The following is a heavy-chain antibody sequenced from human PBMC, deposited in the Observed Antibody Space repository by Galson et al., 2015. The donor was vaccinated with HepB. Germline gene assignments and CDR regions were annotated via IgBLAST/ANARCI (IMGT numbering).Heavy chain of an antibody. CDR1: GGTFSSYA. Sequence: SVKVSCKASGGTFSSYAISWVRQAPGQGLEWMGGIIPIFGTANYAQKFQGRVTITADESTSTAYMELSSLRSEDTAVYYCASPDPGYDSSGYYLGYWGPGTLVTVSS. V-gene: IGHV1-69*13. CDR2: IIPIFGTA. CDR3: ASPDPGYDSSGYYLGY. D-gene: IGHD3-22*01. J-gene: IGHJ4*02.